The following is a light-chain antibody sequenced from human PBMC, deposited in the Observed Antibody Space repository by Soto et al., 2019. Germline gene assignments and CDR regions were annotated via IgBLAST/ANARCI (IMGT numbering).Light chain of an antibody. Sequence: QSVLTQPASVSGSPGQSITISCTGTSSDVGGYNYVSWYQQDPGKAPKLMIYEVSNRPSGVSNRFSGSKSGNTASLTISGLQAEGEADYYCSSYTSSNTRVLGTGTKVTVL. J-gene: IGLJ1*01. CDR2: EVS. V-gene: IGLV2-14*01. CDR1: SSDVGGYNY. CDR3: SSYTSSNTRV.